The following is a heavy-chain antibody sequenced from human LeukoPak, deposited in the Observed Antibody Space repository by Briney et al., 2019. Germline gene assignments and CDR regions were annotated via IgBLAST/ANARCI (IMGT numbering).Heavy chain of an antibody. V-gene: IGHV5-51*01. J-gene: IGHJ3*02. Sequence: GESLKISCKGSGYSFTSYWIGWVRQMPGKGLEWMGIIYPGDSDTRYSPSFQGQVTISADKSISTAYLQWSSLKASDTAMYYCARPCSGGSCYSSYDAFDIWGLGTMVTVSS. D-gene: IGHD2-15*01. CDR2: IYPGDSDT. CDR1: GYSFTSYW. CDR3: ARPCSGGSCYSSYDAFDI.